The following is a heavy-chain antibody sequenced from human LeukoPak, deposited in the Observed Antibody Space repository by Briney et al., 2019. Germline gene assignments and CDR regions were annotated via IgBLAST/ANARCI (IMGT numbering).Heavy chain of an antibody. CDR1: GFTVSTNY. Sequence: RPGGSLRLSCAASGFTVSTNYMTWVRQSPGKGPEWVANIKQDESERYTVDSVKGRFTISRDNAKNSVYLHMNSLRAEDTALYYCARLSAYYYGSFFYYYMDVWGKGTTVTVSS. CDR3: ARLSAYYYGSFFYYYMDV. V-gene: IGHV3-7*01. D-gene: IGHD3-10*01. J-gene: IGHJ6*03. CDR2: IKQDESER.